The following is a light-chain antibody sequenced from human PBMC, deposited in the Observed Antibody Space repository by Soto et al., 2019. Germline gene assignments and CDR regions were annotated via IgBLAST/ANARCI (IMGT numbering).Light chain of an antibody. CDR3: LLYFGDDQV. CDR1: TGTVTSNNY. CDR2: STS. J-gene: IGLJ2*01. Sequence: QAVVTQEPSLTVSPGGTVTLTCASSTGTVTSNNYPNWLQQKPGQAPRALIYSTSRKHSWTPVRFSGSLFGGKAALTLSGVQPEDEADYYCLLYFGDDQVFGVGTKLTVL. V-gene: IGLV7-43*01.